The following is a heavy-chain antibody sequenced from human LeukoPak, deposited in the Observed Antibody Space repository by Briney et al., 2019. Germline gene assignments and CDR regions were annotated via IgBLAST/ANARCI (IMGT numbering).Heavy chain of an antibody. J-gene: IGHJ5*02. V-gene: IGHV4-59*12. Sequence: SETLSLTCTVSGGSMSSYYWSWIRQPPGKGLEWIGYIYYSGSTKYNPSLKSRVTISVDTSKNQFSLKLSSVTAADTAVYYCARDLVSSWYEWFDPWGQGTLVTVSS. CDR1: GGSMSSYY. CDR2: IYYSGST. D-gene: IGHD6-13*01. CDR3: ARDLVSSWYEWFDP.